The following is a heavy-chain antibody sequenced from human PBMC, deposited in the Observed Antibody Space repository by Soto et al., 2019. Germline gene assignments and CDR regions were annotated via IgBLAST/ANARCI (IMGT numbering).Heavy chain of an antibody. CDR2: IKPSGGST. CDR1: GYTFTPYY. V-gene: IGHV1-46*01. CDR3: ASVAKYDYYAMDV. J-gene: IGHJ6*02. Sequence: ASVKVSCKASGYTFTPYYMHWVRQAPGQGLEWMGEIKPSGGSTSNAQKFQGRVTMTRDTSTSTVYMELSSLRSEDTAVYYCASVAKYDYYAMDVWGQGTTVTSP.